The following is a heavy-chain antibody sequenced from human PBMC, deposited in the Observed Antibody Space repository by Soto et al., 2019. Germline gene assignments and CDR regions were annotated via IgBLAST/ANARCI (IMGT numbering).Heavy chain of an antibody. D-gene: IGHD2-15*01. Sequence: SVKVSCKTSGFTFSNAGVQWVRQARGQRLEWIGWIVVGGGNTNYAQRFQERITITRDMSTSTAYMDLSSLTSEDPAVYYCAAELYSGGRCCSWDIWGQGTMFTVSS. J-gene: IGHJ3*02. CDR3: AAELYSGGRCCSWDI. CDR1: GFTFSNAG. CDR2: IVVGGGNT. V-gene: IGHV1-58*01.